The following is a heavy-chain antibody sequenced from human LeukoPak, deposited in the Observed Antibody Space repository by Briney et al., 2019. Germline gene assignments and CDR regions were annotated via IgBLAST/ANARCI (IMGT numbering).Heavy chain of an antibody. CDR2: IIPIFGTA. V-gene: IGHV1-69*05. Sequence: ASVKVSCKASGGTFSSYAISWVRQAPGQGLEWMGRIIPIFGTANYAQKFQGRVTITTDESTSTAYMGLSSLRSEDTAVYYCARESLGPFYYYMDVWGKGTTVTVSS. CDR3: ARESLGPFYYYMDV. CDR1: GGTFSSYA. J-gene: IGHJ6*03.